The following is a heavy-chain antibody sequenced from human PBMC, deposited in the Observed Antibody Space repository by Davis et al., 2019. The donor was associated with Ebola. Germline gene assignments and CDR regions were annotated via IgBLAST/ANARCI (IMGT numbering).Heavy chain of an antibody. J-gene: IGHJ4*02. CDR3: AKNRYSGAYNYFDF. Sequence: GESLKISCAASGFSFSNYEMNWVRQVPGKGLEWVSGISGSGNGDGPYYADSVKGRFTISRDNSKNTVYLQMHSLRAEDTAIYYCAKNRYSGAYNYFDFWGQGTLVSVSS. CDR2: ISGSGNGDGP. V-gene: IGHV3-23*01. CDR1: GFSFSNYE. D-gene: IGHD6-25*01.